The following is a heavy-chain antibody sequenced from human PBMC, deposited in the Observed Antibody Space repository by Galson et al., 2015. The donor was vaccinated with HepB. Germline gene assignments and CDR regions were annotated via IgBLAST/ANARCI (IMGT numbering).Heavy chain of an antibody. CDR3: ARGGGYCSSTSCSLYGMDV. V-gene: IGHV1-69*13. CDR2: IIPIFGTA. D-gene: IGHD2-2*01. Sequence: SVKVSCKASGGTFSSYAISWVRQAPGQGLEWMGGIIPIFGTANYAQKFQGRVTITADESTGTAYMELSSLRSEDTAVYYCARGGGYCSSTSCSLYGMDVWGQGTTVTVSS. J-gene: IGHJ6*02. CDR1: GGTFSSYA.